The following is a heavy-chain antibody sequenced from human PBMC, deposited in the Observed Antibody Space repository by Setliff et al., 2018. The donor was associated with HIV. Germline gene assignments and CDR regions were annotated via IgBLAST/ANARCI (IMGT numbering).Heavy chain of an antibody. CDR3: AREGSPIYYFDY. V-gene: IGHV1-2*02. CDR2: INVNSGGT. CDR1: GYLFTGYY. J-gene: IGHJ4*02. Sequence: ASVKVSCKASGYLFTGYYRHWVRQAPGQGLEWMGWINVNSGGTEYAQKFQGRVTMTRDTSISTAYMEVSSLRSDDTAVYYCAREGSPIYYFDYWSQGTLVTVSS. D-gene: IGHD3-10*01.